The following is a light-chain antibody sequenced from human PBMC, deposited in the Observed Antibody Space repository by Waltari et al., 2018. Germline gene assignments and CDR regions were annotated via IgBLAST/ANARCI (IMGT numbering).Light chain of an antibody. CDR2: WAS. Sequence: DIVMTQFPDSLAVSLGERASINCKSSQSILYSSNNKNYLAWYQQKPGQYPKLLIYWASTRESGVPDRFRGSGSGTDFTLTISSLQVEDVAVYYCQQYYGTPPTFGRGTKVEIK. V-gene: IGKV4-1*01. J-gene: IGKJ1*01. CDR3: QQYYGTPPT. CDR1: QSILYSSNNKNY.